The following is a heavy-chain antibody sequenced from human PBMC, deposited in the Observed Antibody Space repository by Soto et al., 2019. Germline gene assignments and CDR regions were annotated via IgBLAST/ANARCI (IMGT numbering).Heavy chain of an antibody. D-gene: IGHD3-16*01. V-gene: IGHV4-59*02. J-gene: IGHJ4*02. CDR1: GGSVCRYH. CDR3: ESRLRSEHSVLEF. Sequence: LPRTGDGRGGSVCRYHWTRFRQTKGKGLEWIGDIYYSGSTNYNPSLKSRVTVSVDTSKNQFTLKLTSVTAADTALFHCESRLRSEHSVLEFWGQRTPVPVSS. CDR2: IYYSGST.